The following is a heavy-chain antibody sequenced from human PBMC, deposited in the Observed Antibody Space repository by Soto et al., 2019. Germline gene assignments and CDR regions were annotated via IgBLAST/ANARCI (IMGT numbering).Heavy chain of an antibody. J-gene: IGHJ4*02. V-gene: IGHV3-7*03. D-gene: IGHD3-3*01. CDR1: GFTFSSYW. CDR2: IKQDGSEK. Sequence: LRLSCAASGFTFSSYWMSWVRQAPGKGLEWVANIKQDGSEKYYVDSVKGRFTISRDNAKNSLYLQMNSLRAEDTAVYYCASELRFLEWPPYYFDYWGQGTLVTVSS. CDR3: ASELRFLEWPPYYFDY.